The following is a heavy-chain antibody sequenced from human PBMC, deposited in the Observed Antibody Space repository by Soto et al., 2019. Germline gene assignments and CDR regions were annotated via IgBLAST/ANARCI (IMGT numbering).Heavy chain of an antibody. Sequence: QVQLVQSGAEVKKPGSSVKVSCKASGGTFSSYAISWVRQAPGQGLEWMGGIIPIFGTANYAQKFQGRVTITADEXTVXDDMELSSVRSEDTAVYYCARSEGGATGFYYGMDVWGQGTTVTVSS. CDR1: GGTFSSYA. D-gene: IGHD1-26*01. CDR2: IIPIFGTA. J-gene: IGHJ6*02. CDR3: ARSEGGATGFYYGMDV. V-gene: IGHV1-69*12.